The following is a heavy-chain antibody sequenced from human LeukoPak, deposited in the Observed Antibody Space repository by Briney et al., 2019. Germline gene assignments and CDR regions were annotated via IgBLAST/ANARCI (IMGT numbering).Heavy chain of an antibody. CDR3: ARGGRVVVAATPTNWFDP. CDR2: INHSGST. Sequence: SETLSLTCAVYGGSFSGYYWSWICQPPGKGLEWIGEINHSGSTNYNPSLKSRVTISVDTSKNQFSLKLSSVTAADTAVYYCARGGRVVVAATPTNWFDPWGQGTLVTVSS. J-gene: IGHJ5*02. D-gene: IGHD2-15*01. CDR1: GGSFSGYY. V-gene: IGHV4-34*01.